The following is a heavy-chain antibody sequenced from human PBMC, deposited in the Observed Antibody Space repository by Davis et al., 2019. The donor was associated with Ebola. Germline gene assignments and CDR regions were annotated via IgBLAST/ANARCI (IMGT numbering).Heavy chain of an antibody. D-gene: IGHD4-17*01. CDR2: IYYSGSN. Sequence: MPSETLSLTCTVSGGSISSYYWSWIRQPPGKGLEWIGYIYYSGSNKYNPSLKSRVTMSVDTSKNQFSLEVRSVTAADTAVYYCARQNGDSRFDYFYGMDVWGQGTTVTVSS. J-gene: IGHJ6*02. CDR1: GGSISSYY. CDR3: ARQNGDSRFDYFYGMDV. V-gene: IGHV4-59*01.